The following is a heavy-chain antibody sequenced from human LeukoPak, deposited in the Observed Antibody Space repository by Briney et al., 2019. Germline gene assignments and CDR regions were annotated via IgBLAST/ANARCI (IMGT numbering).Heavy chain of an antibody. CDR1: GGSISSSY. D-gene: IGHD5-24*01. CDR2: IHSSGST. V-gene: IGHV4-59*01. J-gene: IGHJ5*02. Sequence: EPSETLSLTCTVSGGSISSSYCTWIRQPPGEGLEWIGYIHSSGSTSYNPSLKSRVTISLDTSKNQFSLKLSSETAADTAVYYCARDDGSSMTNNINWYVHWGQGTLVTVSS. CDR3: ARDDGSSMTNNINWYVH.